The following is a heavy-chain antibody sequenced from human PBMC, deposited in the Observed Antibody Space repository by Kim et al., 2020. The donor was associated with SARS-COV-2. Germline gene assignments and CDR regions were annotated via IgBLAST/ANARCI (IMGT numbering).Heavy chain of an antibody. D-gene: IGHD2-2*01. CDR3: ARSSSNWVKEFDL. CDR1: GFAFSDFY. V-gene: IGHV3-11*01. J-gene: IGHJ4*02. Sequence: GGSLRLSCAASGFAFSDFYMSWIRQAPGKALEWVSYISSSASTIYYADSVKGRFTISRDNAKNSVYLQMNSLRVEDTAIYYCARSSSNWVKEFDLWGQGTLVTVSS. CDR2: ISSSASTI.